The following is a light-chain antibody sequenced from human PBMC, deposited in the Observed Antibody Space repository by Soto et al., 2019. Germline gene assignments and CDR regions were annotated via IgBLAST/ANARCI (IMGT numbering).Light chain of an antibody. CDR1: PRVFSSSSSQSY. V-gene: IGKV4-1*01. CDR3: QQYYSPPYT. CDR2: WTS. Sequence: DIVMTQSPASLSVSLGERATINCKSSPRVFSSSSSQSYLAWYQHKPGQPPNLLITWTSIRQSGVPDRFSGSGSGTDFTLSITSLQAEDVAVYSCQQYYSPPYTFGQGAKLDI. J-gene: IGKJ2*01.